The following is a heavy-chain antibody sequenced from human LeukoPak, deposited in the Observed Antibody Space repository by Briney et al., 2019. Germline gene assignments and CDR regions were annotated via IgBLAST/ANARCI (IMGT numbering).Heavy chain of an antibody. CDR1: GYTFTSYG. J-gene: IGHJ4*02. Sequence: ASVKVSCKASGYTFTSYGISWVRQAPGQGLEWKGWISAYNGNTNYAQKLQGRVTMTTDTSTSTAYMELRSLRSDDTAVYYCARDPNEYSSSSDFDYWGQGTLVTVSS. V-gene: IGHV1-18*01. CDR3: ARDPNEYSSSSDFDY. CDR2: ISAYNGNT. D-gene: IGHD6-6*01.